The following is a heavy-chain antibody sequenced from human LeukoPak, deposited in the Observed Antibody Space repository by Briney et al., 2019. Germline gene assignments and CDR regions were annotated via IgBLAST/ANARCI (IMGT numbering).Heavy chain of an antibody. D-gene: IGHD6-19*01. CDR1: GFTFDDYA. J-gene: IGHJ4*02. CDR2: ISWNSGSI. V-gene: IGHV3-9*03. CDR3: AKSHSSGWYEVGTAIDY. Sequence: PGGSLRLSCAASGFTFDDYAMHWVRQAPGEGLEWVSGISWNSGSIGYADSVKGRFTISRDNAKNSLYLQMNSLRAEDMALYYCAKSHSSGWYEVGTAIDYWGQGTLVTVSS.